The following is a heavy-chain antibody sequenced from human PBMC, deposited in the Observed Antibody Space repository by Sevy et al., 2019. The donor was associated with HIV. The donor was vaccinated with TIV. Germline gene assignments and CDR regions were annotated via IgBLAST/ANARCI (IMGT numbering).Heavy chain of an antibody. CDR2: IYHSGST. D-gene: IGHD4-17*01. Sequence: SETLSLTCAVSGASISSGAYSWGWIRQPPGKGLEWIGSIYHSGSTYSNPSLKSRVTISVDRSKNEFSLKVNSVTAADTAVYYCARGGSYGDYGVFEYWGHGTLVTVSS. V-gene: IGHV4-30-2*01. CDR3: ARGGSYGDYGVFEY. CDR1: GASISSGAYS. J-gene: IGHJ4*01.